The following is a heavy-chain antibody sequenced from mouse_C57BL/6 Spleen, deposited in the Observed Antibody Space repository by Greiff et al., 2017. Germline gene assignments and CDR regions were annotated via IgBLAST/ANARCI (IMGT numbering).Heavy chain of an antibody. CDR3: ARGFYSNYVDYAMDY. J-gene: IGHJ4*01. CDR1: GYSITSGYY. CDR2: ISYDGSN. V-gene: IGHV3-6*01. Sequence: EVKLQESGPGLVKPSQSLSLTCSVTGYSITSGYYWNWIRQFPGNKLEWMGYISYDGSNNYNPSLKNRISITRDTSKNQFFLKLNSVTTEDTATYYCARGFYSNYVDYAMDYWGQGTSVTVSS. D-gene: IGHD2-5*01.